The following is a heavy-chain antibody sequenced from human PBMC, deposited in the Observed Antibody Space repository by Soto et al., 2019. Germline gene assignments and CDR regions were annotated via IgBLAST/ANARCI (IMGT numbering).Heavy chain of an antibody. CDR1: GYTFTSYG. Sequence: VKVSCKASGYTFTSYGISWVRQAPGQGLEWMGWIIAYNGNTNYAQKLQGRVTITADASTSTAYMELRSLRSDDTAVYYCAREKEHSSSGFDYWGQGTLVTVSS. J-gene: IGHJ4*02. D-gene: IGHD6-13*01. CDR2: IIAYNGNT. CDR3: AREKEHSSSGFDY. V-gene: IGHV1-18*01.